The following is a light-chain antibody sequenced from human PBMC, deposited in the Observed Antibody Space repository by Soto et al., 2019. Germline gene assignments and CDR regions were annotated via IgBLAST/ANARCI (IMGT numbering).Light chain of an antibody. CDR3: QQRSNWPPWT. V-gene: IGKV3D-20*02. CDR2: DAS. J-gene: IGKJ1*01. Sequence: EIVLTQSPGTLSLSPGERATLSGRASQSLGPDYLAWYQQKPGQAPRLLIYDASSRATGIPDRFGGSGSGTDFTLTISRLEPEDFAVYYCQQRSNWPPWTFGQGTKVDIK. CDR1: QSLGPDY.